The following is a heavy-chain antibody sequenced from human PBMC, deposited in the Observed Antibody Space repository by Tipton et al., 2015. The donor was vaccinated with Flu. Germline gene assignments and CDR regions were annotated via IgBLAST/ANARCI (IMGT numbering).Heavy chain of an antibody. CDR1: GGSLDSYY. CDR3: ARRDYSNYVSDPKNWFDP. CDR2: IFYSGST. D-gene: IGHD4-11*01. V-gene: IGHV4-59*08. J-gene: IGHJ5*02. Sequence: GLVKPSETLSLSCAVSGGSLDSYYWSWIRQPPGKGLEYIGYIFYSGSTNYNPSLKSRVTISVDTSKNQFSLKVNSVTAADTAMYFCARRDYSNYVSDPKNWFDPWGQGTLVTVSS.